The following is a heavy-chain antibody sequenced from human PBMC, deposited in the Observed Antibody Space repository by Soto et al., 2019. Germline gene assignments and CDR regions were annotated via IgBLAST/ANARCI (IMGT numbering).Heavy chain of an antibody. CDR1: GFTFGDYA. CDR2: IRSKAYGGTT. D-gene: IGHD2-21*02. Sequence: PGGSLRLSCTASGFTFGDYAMSWVRQAPGKGLEWVGFIRSKAYGGTTEYTASVKGRFTISRDDSKSIAYLQMNSLKTEDTAVYYCTRDPLPYCGGDCHSDYWGQTTLVTVSS. V-gene: IGHV3-49*04. J-gene: IGHJ4*02. CDR3: TRDPLPYCGGDCHSDY.